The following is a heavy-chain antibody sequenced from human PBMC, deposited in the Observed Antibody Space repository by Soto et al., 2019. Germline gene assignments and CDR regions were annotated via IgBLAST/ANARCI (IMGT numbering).Heavy chain of an antibody. Sequence: PGESLKISCKGSGYSFTSYWIGWVRQMPGKGLEWMGIIYPGDSDTRYSPSFQGQVTISADKSISTAYLQWSSLKASDTAMYYCARIVFSLNDYYSYYIYVLAQRTTVPVS. CDR3: ARIVFSLNDYYSYYIYV. D-gene: IGHD3-16*02. V-gene: IGHV5-51*01. CDR2: IYPGDSDT. CDR1: GYSFTSYW. J-gene: IGHJ6*03.